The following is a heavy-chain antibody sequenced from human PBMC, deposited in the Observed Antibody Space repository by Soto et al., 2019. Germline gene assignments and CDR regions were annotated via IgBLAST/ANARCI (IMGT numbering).Heavy chain of an antibody. Sequence: GASVKVSCKASGYTFTSYGISWVRQAPGQGLEWMGWISAYNGNTNYAQKLQGRVTMTTDTSTSTAYMELRSLRSDDTAVYYCARLQAAAGTSWFDPWGQGTLVTVSS. CDR2: ISAYNGNT. CDR3: ARLQAAAGTSWFDP. V-gene: IGHV1-18*01. CDR1: GYTFTSYG. J-gene: IGHJ5*02. D-gene: IGHD6-13*01.